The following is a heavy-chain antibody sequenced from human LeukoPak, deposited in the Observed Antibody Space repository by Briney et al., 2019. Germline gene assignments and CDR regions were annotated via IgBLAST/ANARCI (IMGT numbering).Heavy chain of an antibody. J-gene: IGHJ5*02. D-gene: IGHD5/OR15-5a*01. CDR2: LYYNGSP. CDR3: ARGSLYSGSFYDS. Sequence: SETLSLTCTVSGASISRHYWSWIRQPPGKGLEWIGYLYYNGSPNSNPSLRSRVTTSLDMSKNQFSLNLTSVTAADTAVYYCARGSLYSGSFYDSWGQGTLVTVSS. CDR1: GASISRHY. V-gene: IGHV4-59*11.